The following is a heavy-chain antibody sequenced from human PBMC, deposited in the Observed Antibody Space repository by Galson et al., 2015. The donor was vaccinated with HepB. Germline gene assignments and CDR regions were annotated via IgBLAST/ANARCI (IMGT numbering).Heavy chain of an antibody. Sequence: PALVKPTQTLTLTCTFSGFSLSTSGVGVGWIRQPPGKALEWLALIYWDDDKRYSPSLKSRLTITKDTSKNQVVLTMTNMDPVDTATYYCARKYCSSTSCPSFDYWGQGTLVTVSS. D-gene: IGHD2-2*01. V-gene: IGHV2-5*02. CDR1: GFSLSTSGVG. CDR2: IYWDDDK. CDR3: ARKYCSSTSCPSFDY. J-gene: IGHJ4*02.